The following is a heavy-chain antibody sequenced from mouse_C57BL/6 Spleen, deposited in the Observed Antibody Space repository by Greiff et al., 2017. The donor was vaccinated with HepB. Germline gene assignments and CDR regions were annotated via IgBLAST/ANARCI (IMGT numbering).Heavy chain of an antibody. CDR2: FHPYNDDT. Sequence: QVQLQQSGAELVKPGASVKMSCKASGYTFTTYPIEWMKQNHGKSLEWIGNFHPYNDDTKYNEKFKGKATLTVEKSSSTVYLELSRLTSEDSAVYYCAMRGYGYDEGGYFDVWGTGTTVTVSS. D-gene: IGHD2-2*01. J-gene: IGHJ1*03. CDR3: AMRGYGYDEGGYFDV. V-gene: IGHV1-47*01. CDR1: GYTFTTYP.